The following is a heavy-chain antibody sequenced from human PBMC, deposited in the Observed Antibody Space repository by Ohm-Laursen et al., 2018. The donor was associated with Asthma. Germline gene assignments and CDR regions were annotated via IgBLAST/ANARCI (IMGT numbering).Heavy chain of an antibody. CDR2: IKSKIDGGTT. J-gene: IGHJ5*02. V-gene: IGHV3-15*01. CDR3: ATGDGYNPT. CDR1: GFTFSNAW. Sequence: SLRLSCTASGFTFSNAWMTWVRQAPGKGPEWVGRIKSKIDGGTTDYAAAVNGRFTISRDDSKNTLFLQMNSLKTEDTAVYYCATGDGYNPTWGQGTLVTVSS. D-gene: IGHD5-24*01.